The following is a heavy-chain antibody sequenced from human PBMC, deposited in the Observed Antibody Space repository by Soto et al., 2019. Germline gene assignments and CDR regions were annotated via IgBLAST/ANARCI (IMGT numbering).Heavy chain of an antibody. CDR3: SASRDYNWFDP. CDR1: EFAFSTHA. D-gene: IGHD2-21*02. Sequence: GGSLRLSCAASEFAFSTHAMHWVRQAPGEGLEWVAVISFDGTNKYYADSVKGRFTISRGNSRSTLYLQMNSLRIEDTAVYYCSASRDYNWFDPWGQGTLVTVSS. V-gene: IGHV3-30-3*01. J-gene: IGHJ5*02. CDR2: ISFDGTNK.